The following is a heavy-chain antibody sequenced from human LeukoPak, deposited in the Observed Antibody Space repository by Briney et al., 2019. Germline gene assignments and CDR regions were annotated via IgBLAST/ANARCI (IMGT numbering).Heavy chain of an antibody. J-gene: IGHJ4*02. CDR1: GFIFSDYY. CDR2: LSDSGTTI. D-gene: IGHD7-27*01. V-gene: IGHV3-11*01. CDR3: ASALNWGFDY. Sequence: GGSLRLSCESSGFIFSDYYMSWIRQAPGKGLEWVSYLSDSGTTIYYADSVKGRFTISRDNAKNSLYLQMNSLRAEDTAVYYCASALNWGFDYWGQGTLVTVSS.